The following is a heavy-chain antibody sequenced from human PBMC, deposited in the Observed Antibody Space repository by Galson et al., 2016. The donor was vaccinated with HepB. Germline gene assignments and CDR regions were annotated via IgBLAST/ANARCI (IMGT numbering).Heavy chain of an antibody. D-gene: IGHD3-16*01. CDR1: GFTFDDYA. CDR2: ITWKSDTI. V-gene: IGHV3-9*01. J-gene: IGHJ6*02. CDR3: AKDNSRRQYPLGYYGMDV. Sequence: SLRLSCAASGFTFDDYAMHWVRQAPGKGLEWVSGITWKSDTIGYADSVKGRFTISRDNAKNSLYLQMNSLRVEDTALYYCAKDNSRRQYPLGYYGMDVWGQGTTVTVSS.